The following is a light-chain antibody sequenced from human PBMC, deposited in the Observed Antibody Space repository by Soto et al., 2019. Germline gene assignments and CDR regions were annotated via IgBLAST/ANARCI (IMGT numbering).Light chain of an antibody. J-gene: IGKJ2*01. V-gene: IGKV3-15*01. Sequence: EKVMTQSPATLSVSPGERATLSCRASQSVRSNLAWYQQNPGQPPRLLIYDASSRATGIPSRFSGSGSGTEFTLTISRLEPEDFAVYYCQLYGGSHMFSFGQGTKLEIK. CDR2: DAS. CDR3: QLYGGSHMFS. CDR1: QSVRSN.